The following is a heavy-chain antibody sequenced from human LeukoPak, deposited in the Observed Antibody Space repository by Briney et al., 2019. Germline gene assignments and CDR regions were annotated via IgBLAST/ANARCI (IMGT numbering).Heavy chain of an antibody. D-gene: IGHD3-9*01. J-gene: IGHJ4*02. CDR1: GGSISSGGYY. V-gene: IGHV4-31*03. CDR2: IYYSGST. CDR3: ARAPHYDISAFDY. Sequence: PSQTLSLTCTVSGGSISSGGYYWSWIRQHPGRGLEWIGNIYYSGSTHYNPSLKSRLTISVDTSKNQFSLKLSSVTAADTAVYYCARAPHYDISAFDYWGQGTLVTVSS.